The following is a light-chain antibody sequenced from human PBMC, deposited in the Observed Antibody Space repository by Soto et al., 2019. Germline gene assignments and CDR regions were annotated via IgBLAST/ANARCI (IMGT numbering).Light chain of an antibody. CDR3: SSSAGIYHYLV. CDR1: SSNIGFTA. Sequence: QSVLAQPPSASGTPGQRVTLSCSGSSSNIGFTAVNWYQQLPGTAPKLVMHGNSQRPSGVPDRFSGSKSGTSASLAISGLRTEDEAQYYCSSSAGIYHYLVFGGGTKLTVL. V-gene: IGLV1-44*01. J-gene: IGLJ3*02. CDR2: GNS.